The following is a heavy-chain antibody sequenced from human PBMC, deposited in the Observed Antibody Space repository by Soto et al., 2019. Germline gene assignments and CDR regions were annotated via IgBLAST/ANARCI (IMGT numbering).Heavy chain of an antibody. CDR3: AKGFIRDCGGDCTVDT. Sequence: EVQLLESGGGLVQPGGSLRLSCAASGFTFSSYTMSWVRQAPGKGLEWVSGISATGGSTYYADSVKGRFTFSRDNSKNTLYLQTNSLRAEDTAVYYCAKGFIRDCGGDCTVDTWGQGTLVTVSS. V-gene: IGHV3-23*01. D-gene: IGHD2-21*02. CDR1: GFTFSSYT. CDR2: ISATGGST. J-gene: IGHJ5*02.